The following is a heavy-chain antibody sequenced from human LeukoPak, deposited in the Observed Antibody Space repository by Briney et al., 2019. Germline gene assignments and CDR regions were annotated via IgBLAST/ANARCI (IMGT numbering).Heavy chain of an antibody. CDR1: GFTFSAYA. Sequence: GRSLRLSCAVSGFTFSAYAMHWVRQAPGKGLEWVAIISYDGSNKYYADSVKGRFTISRDNSKDTLYLQMHSLRAEDTSVYYCAKDLLFDSGSHSEYYFDHWGQGTLVTVSS. CDR3: AKDLLFDSGSHSEYYFDH. J-gene: IGHJ4*02. CDR2: ISYDGSNK. D-gene: IGHD4-23*01. V-gene: IGHV3-30*04.